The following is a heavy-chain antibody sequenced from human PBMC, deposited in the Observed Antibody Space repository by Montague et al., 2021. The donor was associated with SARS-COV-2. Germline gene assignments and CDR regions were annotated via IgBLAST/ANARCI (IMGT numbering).Heavy chain of an antibody. CDR3: AIPMVRGFSRAFDI. D-gene: IGHD3-10*01. V-gene: IGHV4-61*01. J-gene: IGHJ3*02. Sequence: SETLSLTCTVSGGSVSSGSYYWSWIRQPPGKGPEWIGEINHSGSTNYNPSLKSRVTISVDTSKNQFSLKLSSVTAADTAVYYCAIPMVRGFSRAFDIWGQGTMVTVSS. CDR1: GGSVSSGSYY. CDR2: INHSGST.